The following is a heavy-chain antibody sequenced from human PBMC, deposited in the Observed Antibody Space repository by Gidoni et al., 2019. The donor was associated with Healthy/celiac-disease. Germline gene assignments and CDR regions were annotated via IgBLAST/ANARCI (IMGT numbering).Heavy chain of an antibody. CDR1: GFSPSTSGMR. D-gene: IGHD3-10*01. CDR2: IDWDDDK. J-gene: IGHJ4*02. CDR3: ARSSLWFGELSFDY. V-gene: IGHV2-70*04. Sequence: QVTLKESGPALVKPTQTLTLTCTFSGFSPSTSGMRVSWIRQPPGKALEWLARIDWDDDKFYSTSLKTRLTISKDTSKNQVVLTMTNMDPVDTATYYCARSSLWFGELSFDYWGQGTLVTVSS.